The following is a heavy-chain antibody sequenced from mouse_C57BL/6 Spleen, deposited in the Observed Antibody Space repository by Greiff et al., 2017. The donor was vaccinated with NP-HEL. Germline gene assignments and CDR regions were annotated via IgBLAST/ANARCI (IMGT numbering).Heavy chain of an antibody. Sequence: EVKLVESGGGLVKPGGSLKLSCAASGFTFSDYGMHWVRQAPEKGLEWVAYISSGSSTIYYADTEKGRFTISRDNAKNTLFLQMTSLRSEDTAMYYCARDLWFAYWGQGTLVTVSA. J-gene: IGHJ3*01. V-gene: IGHV5-17*01. CDR2: ISSGSSTI. CDR3: ARDLWFAY. CDR1: GFTFSDYG.